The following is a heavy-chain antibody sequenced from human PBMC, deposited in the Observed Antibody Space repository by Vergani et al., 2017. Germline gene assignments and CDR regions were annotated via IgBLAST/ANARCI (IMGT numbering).Heavy chain of an antibody. Sequence: QVQLQESGPGLVKPSETLSLTCTVSGGSISSYYWSWIRQPPGKGLEWIGYIYYSGSTNYNPSLKSRVTISVDTSKNQFSLKLTSVTAADTAGYYCATGAGPFDIWGQGTLVTVSS. CDR1: GGSISSYY. CDR3: ATGAGPFDI. J-gene: IGHJ4*02. V-gene: IGHV4-59*12. CDR2: IYYSGST. D-gene: IGHD7-27*01.